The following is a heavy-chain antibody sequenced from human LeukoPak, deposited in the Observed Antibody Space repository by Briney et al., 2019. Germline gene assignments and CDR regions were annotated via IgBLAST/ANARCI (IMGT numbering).Heavy chain of an antibody. Sequence: SETLSLTCTVSGGSISSSSYYWGWIRQPPGKGLKWIGNIYYSGSTYYNPSLKSRVSISVDTSKNQFSLKLTSVTAADTAVYYCARAPEYGLYYFDYWGQGTLVTVSS. V-gene: IGHV4-39*07. CDR2: IYYSGST. CDR1: GGSISSSSYY. D-gene: IGHD1-14*01. J-gene: IGHJ4*02. CDR3: ARAPEYGLYYFDY.